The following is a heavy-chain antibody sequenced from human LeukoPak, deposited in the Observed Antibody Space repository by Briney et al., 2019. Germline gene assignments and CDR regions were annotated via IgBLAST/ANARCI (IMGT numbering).Heavy chain of an antibody. CDR2: ISAYNGNT. V-gene: IGHV1-18*01. CDR1: GYTFTSYG. Sequence: ASVKVSCKASGYTFTSYGISWVRQARGQGLEWMGWISAYNGNTNYAQKLQGRVTMTTDTSTSTAYMELRSLRSDDTAVYYCARDPEGIAVAGSDYWGQGTLVTVSS. J-gene: IGHJ4*02. D-gene: IGHD6-19*01. CDR3: ARDPEGIAVAGSDY.